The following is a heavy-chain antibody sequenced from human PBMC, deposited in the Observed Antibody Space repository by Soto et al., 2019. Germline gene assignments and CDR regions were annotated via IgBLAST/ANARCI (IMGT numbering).Heavy chain of an antibody. V-gene: IGHV3-30*18. J-gene: IGHJ6*02. CDR3: AKLGGDSSSLYYYYGMDV. Sequence: RLSCAASGFTFSSYGMHWVRQAPGKGLEWVAVISYDGSNKYYADSVKGRFTISRDNSKNTLYLQMNSLRAEDTAVYYCAKLGGDSSSLYYYYGMDVWGQGTTVTVSS. D-gene: IGHD6-6*01. CDR1: GFTFSSYG. CDR2: ISYDGSNK.